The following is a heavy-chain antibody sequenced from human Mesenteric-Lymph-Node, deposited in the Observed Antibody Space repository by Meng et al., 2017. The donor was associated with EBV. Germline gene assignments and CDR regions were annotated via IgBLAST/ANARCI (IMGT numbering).Heavy chain of an antibody. Sequence: QLQHQEPAYPLVKPSATLSLTCTVSGGSISTTNDYCSGVRQPPGKGLEWLGGIYYSGITYYNPSLTSRVDLSVDTSKNRFSLKLFSLTTEDTAVYFCVRSRGWTQVEWFDPWGPGILVTVSS. CDR3: VRSRGWTQVEWFDP. CDR1: GGSISTTNDY. V-gene: IGHV4-39*01. D-gene: IGHD3/OR15-3a*01. J-gene: IGHJ5*02. CDR2: IYYSGIT.